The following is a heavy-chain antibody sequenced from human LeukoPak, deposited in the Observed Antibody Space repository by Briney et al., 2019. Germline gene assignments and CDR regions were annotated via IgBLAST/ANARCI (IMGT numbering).Heavy chain of an antibody. J-gene: IGHJ5*01. D-gene: IGHD3-10*01. CDR1: GFIFSSCG. CDR2: ISGTGTTI. Sequence: GGSLRLSCAASGFIFSSCGMNWVRQAPGKGLEWVPYISGTGTTIYYADSVKGRFTISRDSAKYSLHLQMDSLRADDTAVYSCARGGLGSWTFDSWGQGTLVTVSS. CDR3: ARGGLGSWTFDS. V-gene: IGHV3-48*04.